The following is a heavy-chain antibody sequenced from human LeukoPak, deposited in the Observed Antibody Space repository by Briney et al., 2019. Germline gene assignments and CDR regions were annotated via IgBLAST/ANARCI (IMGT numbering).Heavy chain of an antibody. J-gene: IGHJ5*02. Sequence: GASVKVSCKASGYTFTSYGISWVRQAPGQGLEWMVGHIPIFGTANYAQKFQGRGTMTADKSTSTAYMELSSLRSEDTAVYYCAIAARPGYNWFDPWGQGTLVTVSS. CDR1: GYTFTSYG. V-gene: IGHV1-69*06. D-gene: IGHD6-6*01. CDR2: HIPIFGTA. CDR3: AIAARPGYNWFDP.